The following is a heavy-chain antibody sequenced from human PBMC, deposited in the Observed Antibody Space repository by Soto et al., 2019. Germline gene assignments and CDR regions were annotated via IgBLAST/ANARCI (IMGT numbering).Heavy chain of an antibody. CDR2: LGTIGA. J-gene: IGHJ4*02. CDR3: ARDLTTHDY. V-gene: IGHV3-23*01. Sequence: EVQLLESGGGLVQPGGSLRLSCVGSGFTFSAHAITWVRQAPGKGLEWVSTLGTIGAFYEDSVKGRFTISRDNSKNTVNLQMTSLRGEDTAIYYCARDLTTHDYWGQGTVVTVSS. CDR1: GFTFSAHA.